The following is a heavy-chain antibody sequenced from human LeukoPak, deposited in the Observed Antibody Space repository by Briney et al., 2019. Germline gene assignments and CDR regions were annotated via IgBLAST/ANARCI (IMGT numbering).Heavy chain of an antibody. D-gene: IGHD5-24*01. V-gene: IGHV3-21*01. CDR1: GFMFSGYT. CDR2: ITSSSIYI. CDR3: TRVSDEENRRDGYNFPLDY. Sequence: PGGSLRLSCAGSGFMFSGYTMNWVRQAPGKGLEWVASITSSSIYIYYADSVKGRFTISRDNAKNSLSLQMNSLRAEDTAMYYCTRVSDEENRRDGYNFPLDYGGQGTLVTVSS. J-gene: IGHJ4*02.